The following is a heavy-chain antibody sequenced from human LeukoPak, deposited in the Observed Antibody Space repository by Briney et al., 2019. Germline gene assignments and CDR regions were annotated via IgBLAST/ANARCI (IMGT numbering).Heavy chain of an antibody. CDR1: GFSFSNYA. D-gene: IGHD2-2*01. CDR2: ICGRAAAT. Sequence: GGSLRLSCAASGFSFSNYAMNWVRQAPGKGLEWVSAICGRAAATYYADSVKGRFTISRDDSKNTLYLQMNSLRAEDTALYYCAKGASSSCYGHVDYWGQGTLVTVSS. V-gene: IGHV3-23*01. J-gene: IGHJ4*02. CDR3: AKGASSSCYGHVDY.